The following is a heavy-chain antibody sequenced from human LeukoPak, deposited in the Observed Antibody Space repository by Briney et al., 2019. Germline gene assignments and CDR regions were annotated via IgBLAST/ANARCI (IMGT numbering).Heavy chain of an antibody. CDR3: ARWDYYGSGKSDP. D-gene: IGHD3-10*01. CDR2: INPNSGGT. J-gene: IGHJ5*02. CDR1: GYTFTAYY. V-gene: IGHV1-2*02. Sequence: GASVKVSCKASGYTFTAYYLHWVRRAPGQGLEWMGWINPNSGGTNYAQKFQGRVTMTTDTSMSTAYMELSRLRSDDTAVYYCARWDYYGSGKSDPWGQGTLVTVSS.